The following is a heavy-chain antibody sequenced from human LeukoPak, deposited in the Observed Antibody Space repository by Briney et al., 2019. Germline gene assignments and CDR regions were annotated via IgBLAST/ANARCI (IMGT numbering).Heavy chain of an antibody. J-gene: IGHJ6*03. CDR1: GYSISSGYY. V-gene: IGHV4-38-2*02. CDR3: ARLRGSGPFYYYYYYIDV. D-gene: IGHD3-16*01. CDR2: IYHSGST. Sequence: SETLSLTCTVSGYSISSGYYWGWIRQPPGKGLEWIGSIYHSGSTNYNPSLKSRVTISVDKSKNQFSLKLSSVTAADTAVYYCARLRGSGPFYYYYYYIDVWGKGTAVTISS.